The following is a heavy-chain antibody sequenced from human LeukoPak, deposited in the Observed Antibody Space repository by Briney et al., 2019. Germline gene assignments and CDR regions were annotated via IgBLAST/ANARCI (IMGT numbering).Heavy chain of an antibody. CDR1: GFSVSNNY. D-gene: IGHD3-22*01. Sequence: PGGSLRLSCVVSGFSVSNNYVSWVRQAPGKGLEWVSNIYGDGTTNYADSVRGRFTISRDNSKNTLYLQMNSLRAEDTAVYYCAKVSLKSYYDSSGLNWFDPWGQGTLVTVSS. CDR2: IYGDGTT. V-gene: IGHV3-53*01. J-gene: IGHJ5*02. CDR3: AKVSLKSYYDSSGLNWFDP.